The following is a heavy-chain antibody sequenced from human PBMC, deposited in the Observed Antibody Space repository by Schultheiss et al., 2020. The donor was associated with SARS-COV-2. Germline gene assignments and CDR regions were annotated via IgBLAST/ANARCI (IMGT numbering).Heavy chain of an antibody. V-gene: IGHV1-2*02. D-gene: IGHD6-19*01. CDR3: ARDWGVVAVAGPFDY. CDR2: INPNSGGT. CDR1: GYTFTGYY. Sequence: GGSLRLSCKASGYTFTGYYMHWVRQAPGQGLEWMGWINPNSGGTNYAQKFQGRVTMTRDTSISTAYMELSRLRSDDTAVYYCARDWGVVAVAGPFDYWGQGTVVTVSS. J-gene: IGHJ4*02.